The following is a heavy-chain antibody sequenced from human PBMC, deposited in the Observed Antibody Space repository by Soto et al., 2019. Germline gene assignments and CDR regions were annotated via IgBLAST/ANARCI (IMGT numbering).Heavy chain of an antibody. Sequence: PGESLKISCKGSGYSFTSYWISWVRQMPGKGLEWMGRIDPSDSYTNYSPSFQGHVTISADKSISTAYLQWSSLKASDTAMYYCASHPATAEGDDYCGQGTLVTVSS. D-gene: IGHD3-16*01. CDR1: GYSFTSYW. V-gene: IGHV5-10-1*01. CDR3: ASHPATAEGDDY. J-gene: IGHJ4*02. CDR2: IDPSDSYT.